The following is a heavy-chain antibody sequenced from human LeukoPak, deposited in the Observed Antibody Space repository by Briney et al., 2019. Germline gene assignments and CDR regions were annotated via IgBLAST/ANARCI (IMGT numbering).Heavy chain of an antibody. J-gene: IGHJ4*02. Sequence: PGGSLRLSCAASGFTFSSYSMNWVRQAPGKGLEWVSSISSSSSYIYYADSVKGRFTISRDNAKNSLYLQMNSLRAEDTALYYCAKVGGSGWYVDYWGQGTPVTVSS. V-gene: IGHV3-21*04. CDR1: GFTFSSYS. CDR3: AKVGGSGWYVDY. CDR2: ISSSSSYI. D-gene: IGHD6-19*01.